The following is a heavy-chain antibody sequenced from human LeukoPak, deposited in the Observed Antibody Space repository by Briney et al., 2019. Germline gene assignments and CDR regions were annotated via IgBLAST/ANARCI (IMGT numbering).Heavy chain of an antibody. CDR1: GFTFSSFG. V-gene: IGHV3-30*02. Sequence: GGSLRLSCGASGFTFSSFGMHWVRQAPGKGLEWVAFIRYDGSKEYYADSVKGRFTISRDNSKNTLYLQMNSLRAEDTAVYFCAKGSSYYDSSPHHWGQGTLVTVSS. CDR2: IRYDGSKE. D-gene: IGHD3-22*01. CDR3: AKGSSYYDSSPHH. J-gene: IGHJ4*02.